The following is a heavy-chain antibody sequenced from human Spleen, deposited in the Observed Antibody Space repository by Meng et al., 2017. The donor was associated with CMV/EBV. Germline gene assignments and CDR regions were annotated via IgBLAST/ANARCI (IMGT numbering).Heavy chain of an antibody. CDR2: IDHSGST. D-gene: IGHD3-3*01. CDR3: ARSRSRGIFGVATGRWFDP. CDR1: SGSFSGYY. J-gene: IGHJ5*02. Sequence: SETLSLTCGVYSGSFSGYYWNWIRQPPGKGLEWIGEIDHSGSTNYNPSLKSRVTISVDTSKNQFSLNLNSVTAADTAVYYCARSRSRGIFGVATGRWFDPWGQGTLVTVSS. V-gene: IGHV4-34*01.